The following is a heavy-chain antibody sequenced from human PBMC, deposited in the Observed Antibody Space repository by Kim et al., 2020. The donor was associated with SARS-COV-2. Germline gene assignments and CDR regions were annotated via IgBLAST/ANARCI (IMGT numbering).Heavy chain of an antibody. D-gene: IGHD1-26*01. CDR1: GGSFSGYY. V-gene: IGHV4-34*01. J-gene: IGHJ6*04. Sequence: SETLSLTCTVHGGSFSGYYCTWIRQPPGKGLEWVGEINHSGGTNYNPSLKSRVTISLDKSKNQFSLRLSSVTAADTAVYYCARGISVQERDYYFFYYGMDVWGEGSTVTVSS. CDR3: ARGISVQERDYYFFYYGMDV. CDR2: INHSGGT.